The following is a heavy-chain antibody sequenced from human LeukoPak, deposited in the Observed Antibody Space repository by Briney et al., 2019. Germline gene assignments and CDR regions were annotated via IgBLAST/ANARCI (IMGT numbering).Heavy chain of an antibody. D-gene: IGHD2-21*01. CDR2: ITDSGDAT. CDR1: GFTFKNFA. V-gene: IGHV3-23*01. Sequence: GGSLRLSCAASGFTFKNFAMAWVRQAPGKRLEWVASITDSGDATGYTESVKGRFTMTRDNSQGAVWLQMNSLRAEDTAIYYCAKSDCGSDGCKLYNYWAQGTQVTVSS. CDR3: AKSDCGSDGCKLYNY. J-gene: IGHJ4*02.